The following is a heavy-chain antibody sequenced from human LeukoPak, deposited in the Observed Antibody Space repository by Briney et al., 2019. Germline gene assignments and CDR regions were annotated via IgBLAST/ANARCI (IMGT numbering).Heavy chain of an antibody. V-gene: IGHV5-51*01. Sequence: GESLKISCKGSGYRFTSYWISWVRQMPGKGLEWVGIIYPSDSDARYSPSFQGQVTISADKSINTAYLQWSSLKASDTAMYYCARRNYDILTGYYNDHFDYWGQGTLVTVSS. CDR3: ARRNYDILTGYYNDHFDY. J-gene: IGHJ4*02. D-gene: IGHD3-9*01. CDR1: GYRFTSYW. CDR2: IYPSDSDA.